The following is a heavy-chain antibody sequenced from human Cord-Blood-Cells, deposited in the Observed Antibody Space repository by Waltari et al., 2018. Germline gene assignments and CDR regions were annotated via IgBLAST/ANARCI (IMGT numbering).Heavy chain of an antibody. V-gene: IGHV1-69*09. CDR1: GGTFSSYA. CDR3: ARDSPGAGIYYMDV. CDR2: ITPILGIT. D-gene: IGHD1-1*01. J-gene: IGHJ6*03. Sequence: QVQLVQSGAEVKKPGSSVKVSCKASGGTFSSYAISWVRQAPGQGLEWMGRITPILGITNYAQKFQGRVTITADKSTSTAYMELSSLRSEDTAVYYCARDSPGAGIYYMDVWGKGTTVTVSS.